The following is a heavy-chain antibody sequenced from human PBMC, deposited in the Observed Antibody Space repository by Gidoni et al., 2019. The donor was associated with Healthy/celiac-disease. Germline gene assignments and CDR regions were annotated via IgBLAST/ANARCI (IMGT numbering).Heavy chain of an antibody. CDR1: GFTFSSYS. J-gene: IGHJ6*03. D-gene: IGHD3-3*01. Sequence: EVQLVESGVGLVQPGESLRLSCAASGFTFSSYSMNWVRQAPGKGLEWVSYISSSSSTIYYADSVKGRFTIARDNAKNSLYLQMNSLRDEDTAVYYCARDGDFWSGSLYYMDVWGKGTTVTVAS. V-gene: IGHV3-48*02. CDR3: ARDGDFWSGSLYYMDV. CDR2: ISSSSSTI.